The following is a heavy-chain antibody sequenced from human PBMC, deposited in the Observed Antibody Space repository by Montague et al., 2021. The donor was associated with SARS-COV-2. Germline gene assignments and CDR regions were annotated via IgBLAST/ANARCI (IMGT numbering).Heavy chain of an antibody. Sequence: SLRLSCAASGFTFSSYEMNWVRQAPGKGLEWVSYISSSSSTIYYADSVXGRFTISRDNAKNSLYLQMNSLRAEDTAVYYCARDGALYSSGWWGGDFDYWGQGTLVTVSS. CDR3: ARDGALYSSGWWGGDFDY. D-gene: IGHD6-19*01. CDR1: GFTFSSYE. J-gene: IGHJ4*02. CDR2: ISSSSSTI. V-gene: IGHV3-48*03.